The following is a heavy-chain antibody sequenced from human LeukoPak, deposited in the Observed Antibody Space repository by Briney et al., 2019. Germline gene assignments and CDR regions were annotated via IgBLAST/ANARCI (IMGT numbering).Heavy chain of an antibody. J-gene: IGHJ4*02. CDR3: ARGIVLVAVPIAVPPYFDC. Sequence: GSVTVSCKPSGFSFTGYYLHWVGQATGQGVEWMGWINPASVRPKLAQKFQGRVTLTTDTSITTAYMKLSVMRSDDTAVYFCARGIVLVAVPIAVPPYFDCWGQGTLVTVSS. CDR2: INPASVRP. CDR1: GFSFTGYY. D-gene: IGHD5-12*01. V-gene: IGHV1-2*02.